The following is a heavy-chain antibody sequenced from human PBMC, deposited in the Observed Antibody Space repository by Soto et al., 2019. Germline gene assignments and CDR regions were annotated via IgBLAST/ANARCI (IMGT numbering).Heavy chain of an antibody. Sequence: ASVKVSCKASGYTFTGYYMHWVRQAPGQGLEWMGWINPNSGGTNYAQKFQGWVTMTRDTSISTAYMELSRLRSDDTAVYYCARGPYITPISSGYLYYWGQGTLVTVSS. J-gene: IGHJ4*02. CDR3: ARGPYITPISSGYLYY. D-gene: IGHD3-22*01. CDR2: INPNSGGT. V-gene: IGHV1-2*04. CDR1: GYTFTGYY.